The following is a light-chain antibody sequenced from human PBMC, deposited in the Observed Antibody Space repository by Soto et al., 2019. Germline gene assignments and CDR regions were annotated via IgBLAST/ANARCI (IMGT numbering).Light chain of an antibody. V-gene: IGKV1-5*03. J-gene: IGKJ1*01. CDR3: QQYTSYSA. CDR1: QSISSW. CDR2: KAS. Sequence: DIQMTQSPSTLSASVGDRVTITCRASQSISSWLAWYQQKPGKAPKLLIYKASSLESAVPSRFSGGGSETEFTLTISSVHQDDLATYYCQQYTSYSAFGQGTKVDIK.